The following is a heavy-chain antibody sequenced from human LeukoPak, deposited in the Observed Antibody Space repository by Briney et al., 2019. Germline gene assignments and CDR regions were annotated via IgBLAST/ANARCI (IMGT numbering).Heavy chain of an antibody. CDR3: ARAITIFGVVIDYFDY. D-gene: IGHD3-3*01. CDR2: IWYDGSNK. J-gene: IGHJ4*02. Sequence: PGGSLRLSCAASGFTFSNYGIHWVRQAPGKGLEWVAVIWYDGSNKYYADSVKGRFTISRDNSKNTLYLQMNSLRAEDTAVYYCARAITIFGVVIDYFDYWGQGTLVTVSS. V-gene: IGHV3-33*01. CDR1: GFTFSNYG.